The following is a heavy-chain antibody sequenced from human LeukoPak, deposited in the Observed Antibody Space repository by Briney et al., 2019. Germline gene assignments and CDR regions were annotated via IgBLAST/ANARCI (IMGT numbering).Heavy chain of an antibody. CDR3: AREIAAAGTPYYYYYMDV. Sequence: GGSLRLSCAASGFTFSSYAMSWVRQAPGKGLEWVSAISGSGGSTYYADSVKGRFTISRDNSKNTLYLQMNSLRAEDTAVYYCAREIAAAGTPYYYYYMDVWGKGTTVTVSS. J-gene: IGHJ6*03. CDR2: ISGSGGST. CDR1: GFTFSSYA. D-gene: IGHD6-13*01. V-gene: IGHV3-23*01.